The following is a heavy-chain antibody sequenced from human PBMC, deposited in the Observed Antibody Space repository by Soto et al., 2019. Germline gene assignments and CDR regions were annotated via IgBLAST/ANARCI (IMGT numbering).Heavy chain of an antibody. CDR1: GFTFSSYW. Sequence: GGSLRLSCAASGFTFSSYWMHWVRQAPGKGLVWVSRINSDGSSTSYADSVKGRFTISRDNAKNTLYLQMNSLRAEDTAVYYCARDHGGYDILTGYPVYGHMDVWGKGTTVTVSS. V-gene: IGHV3-74*01. CDR2: INSDGSST. D-gene: IGHD3-9*01. CDR3: ARDHGGYDILTGYPVYGHMDV. J-gene: IGHJ6*03.